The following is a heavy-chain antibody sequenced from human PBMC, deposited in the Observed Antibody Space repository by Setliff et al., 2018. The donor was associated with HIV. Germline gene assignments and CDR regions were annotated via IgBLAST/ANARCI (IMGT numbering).Heavy chain of an antibody. CDR3: ARMGAARPLYYYGMDV. J-gene: IGHJ6*02. Sequence: LSLTCSVFRGSLSSGGYYWSWIRQHPGKGLEWIGYSYHSGSPSYNPSLKSRTTISVDTSKNEFSLKLSSVTAADTAVYYCARMGAARPLYYYGMDVWGRGTTVTVSS. D-gene: IGHD6-6*01. V-gene: IGHV4-31*03. CDR2: SYHSGSP. CDR1: RGSLSSGGYY.